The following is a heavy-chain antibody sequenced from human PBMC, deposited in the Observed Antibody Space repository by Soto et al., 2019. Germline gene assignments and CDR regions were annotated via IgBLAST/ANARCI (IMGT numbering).Heavy chain of an antibody. CDR2: INPNSGGT. V-gene: IGHV1-2*04. D-gene: IGHD5-18*01. CDR1: GYTFTGYY. CDR3: ARASGYSYVTAYYYYGMDV. J-gene: IGHJ6*02. Sequence: GASVKVSCKASGYTFTGYYMHWVRQAPGQGLEWMGWINPNSGGTNYAQKFQGWVTMTRDTSISTAYMELSRLRSDDTAVYYCARASGYSYVTAYYYYGMDVWGQGTKVTGSS.